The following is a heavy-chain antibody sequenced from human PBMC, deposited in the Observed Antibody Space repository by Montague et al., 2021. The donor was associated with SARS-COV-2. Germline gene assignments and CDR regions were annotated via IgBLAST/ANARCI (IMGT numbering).Heavy chain of an antibody. Sequence: SLRLSCAASGFTFSSHAMSWVRQAPGKGLEWVSSISSSSSYICYADSVKGRFTISRDNAKNSLYLQMNSLRAEDTAVYYCARDYHYDILTGYYSSWGQGTLVTVSS. CDR3: ARDYHYDILTGYYSS. J-gene: IGHJ5*02. D-gene: IGHD3-9*01. CDR2: ISSSSSYI. CDR1: GFTFSSHA. V-gene: IGHV3-21*01.